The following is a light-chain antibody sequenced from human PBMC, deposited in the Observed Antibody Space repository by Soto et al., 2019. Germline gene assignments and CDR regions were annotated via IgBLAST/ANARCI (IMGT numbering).Light chain of an antibody. Sequence: IVLTQSPGILSLSPGERSTLSCRASQSVSSSYLAWYQQKPGQAPRPLIYGASSRATGIPDRFSGSGSGTDFTLTISRLEPEDFAVYYCQQYGSSITFDQGTRLEIK. CDR3: QQYGSSIT. J-gene: IGKJ5*01. CDR1: QSVSSSY. CDR2: GAS. V-gene: IGKV3-20*01.